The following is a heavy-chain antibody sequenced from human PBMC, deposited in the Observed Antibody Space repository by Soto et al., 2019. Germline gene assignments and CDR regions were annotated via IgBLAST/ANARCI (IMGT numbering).Heavy chain of an antibody. J-gene: IGHJ5*02. CDR1: GASISGYY. Sequence: SETLSLTCTVSGASISGYYWSWIRKSAGKGLEWIGRIYATGTTDYNPSLKSRVMMSVDTSKKQFSLRLRSVTAADTAGYYCVRDGTKTLRDWFDPWGQGISVTVSS. D-gene: IGHD1-1*01. CDR3: VRDGTKTLRDWFDP. V-gene: IGHV4-4*07. CDR2: IYATGTT.